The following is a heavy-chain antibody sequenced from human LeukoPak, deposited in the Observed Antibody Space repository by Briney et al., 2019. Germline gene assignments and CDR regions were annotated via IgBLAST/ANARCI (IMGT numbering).Heavy chain of an antibody. CDR2: IYYSGST. Sequence: PSETLSLTCTVSGGSISSYYWSWIRQPPGKGLEWIGYIYYSGSTNYNPSLKSRVTISVDTSKNQFSLKLSSVTAADTAVYYCARIELRFLEWGDYYYYMDVWGKGTTATVSS. CDR3: ARIELRFLEWGDYYYYMDV. CDR1: GGSISSYY. J-gene: IGHJ6*03. V-gene: IGHV4-59*08. D-gene: IGHD3-3*01.